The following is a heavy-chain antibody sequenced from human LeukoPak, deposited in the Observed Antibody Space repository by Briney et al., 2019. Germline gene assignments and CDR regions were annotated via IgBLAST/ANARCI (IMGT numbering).Heavy chain of an antibody. CDR1: GFTFSSYW. Sequence: GGSLRLSCAASGFTFSSYWMHWVRQAPGKGLEWVSSISSSSSYIYYADSVKGRFTISRDNAKNSLYLQMNSLRAEDTAVYYCARDMELFYMDVWGKGTTVTVSS. CDR2: ISSSSSYI. V-gene: IGHV3-21*01. D-gene: IGHD1-7*01. CDR3: ARDMELFYMDV. J-gene: IGHJ6*03.